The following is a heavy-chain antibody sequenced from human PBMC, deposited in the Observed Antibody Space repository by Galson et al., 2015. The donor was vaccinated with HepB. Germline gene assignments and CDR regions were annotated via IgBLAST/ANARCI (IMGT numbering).Heavy chain of an antibody. CDR3: AKDLVSGTYHVGADY. Sequence: SLRLSCAASGFTFRTYGMHWVRQAPGKGLEWVAIISSDGTTKYHVDSVKGRFTISKDNSKDTLYLQMDSLRPEDTAVYYCAKDLVSGTYHVGADYWGQGTLVTVSS. CDR1: GFTFRTYG. D-gene: IGHD1-26*01. V-gene: IGHV3-30*18. CDR2: ISSDGTTK. J-gene: IGHJ4*02.